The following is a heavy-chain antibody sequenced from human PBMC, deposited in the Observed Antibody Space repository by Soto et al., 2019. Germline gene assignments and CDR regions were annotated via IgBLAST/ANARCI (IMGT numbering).Heavy chain of an antibody. CDR3: ARSTMVRGVRAGRAFDI. CDR1: VGSFSGYY. CDR2: INHSGST. Sequence: SETLSLTCAVYVGSFSGYYWSWIRQPPGKGLEWIGEINHSGSTNYNPSLKSRVTISVDTSKNQFSLKLSSVTAADTAVYYCARSTMVRGVRAGRAFDIWGQGTMVTVSS. D-gene: IGHD3-10*01. J-gene: IGHJ3*02. V-gene: IGHV4-34*01.